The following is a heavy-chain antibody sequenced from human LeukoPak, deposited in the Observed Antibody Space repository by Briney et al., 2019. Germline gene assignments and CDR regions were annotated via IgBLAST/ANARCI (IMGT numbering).Heavy chain of an antibody. CDR3: ARAGDYDILNGYHRLGDVYYFDY. CDR1: GFTFSDYY. Sequence: GGSLRLSCAASGFTFSDYYMSWIRQAPGKGLEWVSYISSSGSTIYYTDSVKGRFTISRDYAENSLYLQMNSLRAEDTAVYYCARAGDYDILNGYHRLGDVYYFDYWGQGTLVTVSS. CDR2: ISSSGSTI. V-gene: IGHV3-11*01. J-gene: IGHJ4*02. D-gene: IGHD3-9*01.